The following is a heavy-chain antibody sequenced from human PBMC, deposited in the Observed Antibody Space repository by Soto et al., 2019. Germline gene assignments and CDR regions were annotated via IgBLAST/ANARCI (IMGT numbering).Heavy chain of an antibody. CDR3: ARLVTTVSLDH. D-gene: IGHD3-22*01. J-gene: IGHJ4*02. Sequence: PSETLSLTCTVSGGSISNYYWSWIRQPPGMKLEYIGYIYYSGSANYSPSLKSRVTMSVDTSKNQFSLKLSSVTAADTAVYYCARLVTTVSLDHWGQGTLVT. CDR1: GGSISNYY. V-gene: IGHV4-59*01. CDR2: IYYSGSA.